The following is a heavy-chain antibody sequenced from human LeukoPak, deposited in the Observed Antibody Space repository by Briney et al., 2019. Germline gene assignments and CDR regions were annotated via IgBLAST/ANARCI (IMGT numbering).Heavy chain of an antibody. CDR2: IYYSGST. J-gene: IGHJ5*02. V-gene: IGHV4-59*01. CDR3: AAWGASSDP. CDR1: GGSISSYY. D-gene: IGHD7-27*01. Sequence: SETLSLTCTVSGGSISSYYWSWIRQPPGKGPEWIGYIYYSGSTNYNPSLKSRVTISVDTSKNQFSLKLSSVTAADTAVYYCAAWGASSDPWGQGTLVTVSS.